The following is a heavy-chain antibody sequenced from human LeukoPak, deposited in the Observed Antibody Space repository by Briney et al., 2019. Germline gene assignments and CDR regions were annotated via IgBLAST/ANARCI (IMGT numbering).Heavy chain of an antibody. CDR1: GYTFTSYG. D-gene: IGHD3-10*01. V-gene: IGHV1-18*01. CDR3: ARGITMVRGVIMPPDY. CDR2: ISAYNGNT. J-gene: IGHJ4*02. Sequence: ALVKVSCKASGYTFTSYGISWVRQAPGQGLEWMGWISAYNGNTNYAQKLQGRVTMTTDTSTSTAYMELRSLRSDDTAVYYCARGITMVRGVIMPPDYWGQGTLVTVSS.